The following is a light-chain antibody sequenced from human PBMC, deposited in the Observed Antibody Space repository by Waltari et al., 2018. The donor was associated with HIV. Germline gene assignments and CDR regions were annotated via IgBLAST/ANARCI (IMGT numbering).Light chain of an antibody. V-gene: IGLV3-1*01. CDR2: EDS. CDR1: KLGDEF. Sequence: SYELTRITSVSVSPGQTASLTCSGDKLGDEFVCWYKQKTGQSPVLVIYEDSKRPSGIPDRFTASNSGNTATLLIKGIQFMDEGDYYCQAWGSDTAVFGTGTKVTVL. J-gene: IGLJ1*01. CDR3: QAWGSDTAV.